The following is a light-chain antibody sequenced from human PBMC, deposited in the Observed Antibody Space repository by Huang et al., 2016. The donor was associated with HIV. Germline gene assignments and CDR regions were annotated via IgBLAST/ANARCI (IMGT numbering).Light chain of an antibody. V-gene: IGKV1-5*01. CDR3: QQYDGYPWT. J-gene: IGKJ1*01. CDR1: QRFTTW. Sequence: DIQMTQSPSTLSASVGDRVTITCRASQRFTTWFAWYQQKPGKAPKLLIYDVSSLESGVPSRFSGSGAGTEFTLTISSLQPDDVATYYCQQYDGYPWTFGQGTKVEIK. CDR2: DVS.